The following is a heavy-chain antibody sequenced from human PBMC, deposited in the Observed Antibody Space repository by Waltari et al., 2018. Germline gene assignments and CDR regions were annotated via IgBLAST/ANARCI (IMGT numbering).Heavy chain of an antibody. CDR1: GFTFSSYS. CDR2: ISISTSTR. CDR3: AKGLGGITHYYGMDV. Sequence: EVQLVESGGGLVQPGGSLRLSCAASGFTFSSYSMNWVRQAPGKGQEWVSCISISTSTRYYAYSLKSRFTISRDNAKHSLFLQMNSLGAEDTAWYYCAKGLGGITHYYGMDVWGQGTTVTVSS. D-gene: IGHD7-27*01. J-gene: IGHJ6*02. V-gene: IGHV3-48*04.